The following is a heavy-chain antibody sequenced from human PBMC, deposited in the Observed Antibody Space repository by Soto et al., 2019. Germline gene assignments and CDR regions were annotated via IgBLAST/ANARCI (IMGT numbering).Heavy chain of an antibody. CDR1: GFTFSDYS. J-gene: IGHJ6*03. Sequence: PGGSLRLSCAASGFTFSDYSMNWVRQAPGRGLEWVSYISSSSSYIYYADSVKGRFTISRDNAKNSLYLQMNSLRAEDTAVYYCARDSYGSGSFYYYYMDVWGKGTTVTVSS. V-gene: IGHV3-21*05. CDR3: ARDSYGSGSFYYYYMDV. CDR2: ISSSSSYI. D-gene: IGHD3-10*01.